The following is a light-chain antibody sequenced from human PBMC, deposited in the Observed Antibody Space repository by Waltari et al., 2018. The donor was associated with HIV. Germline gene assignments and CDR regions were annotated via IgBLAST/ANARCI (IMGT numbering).Light chain of an antibody. CDR1: TSDLGGYDY. CDR3: CSYGGSHTYYV. Sequence: QSVLTQPRSVSGSLGQSVTLTCTGTTSDLGGYDYVSWYQTHPDKAHKLIIYDITHRPAGVPDRFSSSKSGTTASLTISDLRAEDEAQYYCCSYGGSHTYYVFGTGTMVTV. CDR2: DIT. V-gene: IGLV2-11*01. J-gene: IGLJ1*01.